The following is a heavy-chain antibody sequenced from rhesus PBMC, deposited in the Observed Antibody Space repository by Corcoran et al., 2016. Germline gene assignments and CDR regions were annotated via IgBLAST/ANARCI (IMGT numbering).Heavy chain of an antibody. Sequence: QVQLQESGPGLVKPSETLSLTCAVSGGSISSNYWSWIRQPPGKGLGWIGRIPGSGWITDYNPSPKRRVTISTDTSKNQFSLKLRSVTAADTAVYYCARVRWYPYQDYFDYWGQGVLVTVSS. D-gene: IGHD2-27*01. J-gene: IGHJ4*01. CDR1: GGSISSNY. CDR3: ARVRWYPYQDYFDY. V-gene: IGHV4-173*01. CDR2: IPGSGWIT.